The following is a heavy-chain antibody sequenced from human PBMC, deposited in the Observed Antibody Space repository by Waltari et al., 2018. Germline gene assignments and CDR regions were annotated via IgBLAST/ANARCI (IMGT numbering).Heavy chain of an antibody. D-gene: IGHD3-10*01. CDR2: IYTSGST. V-gene: IGHV4-61*09. CDR1: GGSISSGSYY. CDR3: ARDKGGGSDDAFDI. Sequence: QVQLQESGPGLVKPSQTLSLTCPVSGGSISSGSYYWSWIRQPAGKGLEWIGYIYTSGSTNYNPSLKSRVTISVDTSKNQFSLKLSSVTAADTAVYYCARDKGGGSDDAFDIWGQGTMVTVSS. J-gene: IGHJ3*02.